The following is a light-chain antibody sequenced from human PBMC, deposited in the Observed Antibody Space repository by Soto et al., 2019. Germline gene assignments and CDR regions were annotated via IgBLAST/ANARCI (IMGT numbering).Light chain of an antibody. V-gene: IGLV2-14*03. J-gene: IGLJ1*01. Sequence: QSVLTQPASVSDSPGQSITISCTGTSSDVGGSNFVSWYQQHPGKPPKLIIYDVANRPSGVSNRFSGSKSGSTASLIISKLQTEDEADYYCVSYNSSTTYVFGTGTKVTV. CDR2: DVA. CDR1: SSDVGGSNF. CDR3: VSYNSSTTYV.